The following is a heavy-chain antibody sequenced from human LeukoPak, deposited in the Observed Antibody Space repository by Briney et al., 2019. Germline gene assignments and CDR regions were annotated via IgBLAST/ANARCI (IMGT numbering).Heavy chain of an antibody. CDR1: GFTFSNYA. Sequence: GGSLRLSCVGSGFTFSNYAMIWVRQTQGKRLEWVSAIRGSGTSTFYADSVKGRFTIFRDNFKNTVYLQMNNLRADDSAVYYRARDPNGDYIGAFDFQRWGLGTQVTVSS. CDR2: IRGSGTST. V-gene: IGHV3-23*01. CDR3: ARDPNGDYIGAFDFQR. J-gene: IGHJ1*01. D-gene: IGHD4-17*01.